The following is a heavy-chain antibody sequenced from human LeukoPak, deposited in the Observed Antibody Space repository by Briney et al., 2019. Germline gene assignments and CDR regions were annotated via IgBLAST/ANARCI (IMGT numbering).Heavy chain of an antibody. V-gene: IGHV4-59*02. Sequence: PSETLSLTCSVSGESVSSYFWSWVRQPPGKGLEWIAYMHYSGTTNYNASLKSRLTMSVDTSKNQFSLMLSSVTAADTAVYYCARDAAIYDSGAYYYLWWGQGTLVTVSS. CDR2: MHYSGTT. D-gene: IGHD3-22*01. CDR3: ARDAAIYDSGAYYYLW. J-gene: IGHJ4*02. CDR1: GESVSSYF.